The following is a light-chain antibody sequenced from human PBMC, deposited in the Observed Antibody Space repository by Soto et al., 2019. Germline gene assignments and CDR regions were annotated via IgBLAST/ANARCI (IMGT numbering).Light chain of an antibody. CDR1: SSDVGGYDY. J-gene: IGLJ1*01. CDR2: EVS. V-gene: IGLV2-14*01. Sequence: QSVLTQPASVSGSPGQSITISCTGTSSDVGGYDYVSWYQLHPGKAPKLMVFEVSNRPSGVSYRFSGSKSGNTASLTISGLQAADEADYFCSSYSISTAYLFGTGTKGTVL. CDR3: SSYSISTAYL.